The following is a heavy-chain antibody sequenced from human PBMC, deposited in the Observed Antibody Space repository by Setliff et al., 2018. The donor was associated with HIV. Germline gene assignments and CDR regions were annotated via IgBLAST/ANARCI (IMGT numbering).Heavy chain of an antibody. Sequence: ASETLSLTCAVSGYSISSGYYWGWIRQPPGKGLEWIGSIYHSGSTYYNPSLKSRVTISVDTSKNQFSLKLSSVTAADTAVYYCARIYDSSGYYRAPIGWFDPWGQGTLVTVSS. CDR1: GYSISSGYY. D-gene: IGHD3-22*01. CDR2: IYHSGST. J-gene: IGHJ5*02. V-gene: IGHV4-38-2*01. CDR3: ARIYDSSGYYRAPIGWFDP.